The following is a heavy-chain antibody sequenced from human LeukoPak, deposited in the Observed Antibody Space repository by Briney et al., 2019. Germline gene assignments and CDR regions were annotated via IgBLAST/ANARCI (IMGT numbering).Heavy chain of an antibody. CDR3: ASRDKGYYYGMDV. D-gene: IGHD5-24*01. V-gene: IGHV3-66*01. CDR2: IYSGGST. Sequence: PGGSLRLSCAASGFTVSSNYMSWVRQAPGKGLEWVSLIYSGGSTYYADSVQGRFTISRDNSKNTLYLQMNSLRAGDTAVYYCASRDKGYYYGMDVWGQGTLVTVSS. CDR1: GFTVSSNY. J-gene: IGHJ6*02.